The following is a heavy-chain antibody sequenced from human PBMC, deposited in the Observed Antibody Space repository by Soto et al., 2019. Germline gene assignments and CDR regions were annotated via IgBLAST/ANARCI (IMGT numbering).Heavy chain of an antibody. D-gene: IGHD6-6*01. CDR3: ARQLRADRPTGGMDG. CDR1: GYSFTSYW. Sequence: LGESLKISCKGSGYSFTSYWIGWVRQMPGKGLEWMGNIYPGDSDTRYSPSFQGQVTISADKSISTAYLQWSSLKASDTAMYYCARQLRADRPTGGMDGWGQGTTVTVSS. J-gene: IGHJ6*02. CDR2: IYPGDSDT. V-gene: IGHV5-51*01.